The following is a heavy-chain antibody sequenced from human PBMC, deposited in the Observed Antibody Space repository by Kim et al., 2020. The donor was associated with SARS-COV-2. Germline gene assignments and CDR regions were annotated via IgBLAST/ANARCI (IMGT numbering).Heavy chain of an antibody. CDR1: GFTFSSYG. CDR3: AKGRPSGDSSGPLGY. CDR2: ISYDGSNK. J-gene: IGHJ4*02. V-gene: IGHV3-30*18. D-gene: IGHD3-22*01. Sequence: GGSLRLSCAASGFTFSSYGMHWVRQAPGKGLEWVAVISYDGSNKYYADSVKGRFTISRDNSKNTLYLQMNSLRAEDTAVYYCAKGRPSGDSSGPLGYWGQGTLVTVSS.